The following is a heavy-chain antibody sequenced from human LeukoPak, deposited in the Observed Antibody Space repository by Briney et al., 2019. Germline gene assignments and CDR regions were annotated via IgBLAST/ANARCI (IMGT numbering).Heavy chain of an antibody. D-gene: IGHD2-2*01. V-gene: IGHV3-7*01. CDR1: GFTFSSYW. CDR3: ARIHCSSTSCYFYYFDY. Sequence: GGSLRLSCAASGFTFSSYWMSWVRQAPGKGLEWVANIKQDGSEKYYVDSVKGRFTISRDNAKNSLYLQMNSLRAEDTAVYYCARIHCSSTSCYFYYFDYWGQGTLVTVSS. J-gene: IGHJ4*02. CDR2: IKQDGSEK.